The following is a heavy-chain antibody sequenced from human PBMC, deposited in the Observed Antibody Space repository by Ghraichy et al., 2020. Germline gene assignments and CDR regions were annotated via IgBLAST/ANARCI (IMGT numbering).Heavy chain of an antibody. CDR3: ARGNGYFDS. Sequence: GGSLRLSCAASGFTVSSKYMSWVRQAPGKGLEWVSILYRDGSPYYADSVKGRFTISRDTSKNTLYFQMNSLRVGDTAVYYCARGNGYFDSWGPGTLVTVSS. CDR2: LYRDGSP. CDR1: GFTVSSKY. V-gene: IGHV3-53*01. J-gene: IGHJ4*02.